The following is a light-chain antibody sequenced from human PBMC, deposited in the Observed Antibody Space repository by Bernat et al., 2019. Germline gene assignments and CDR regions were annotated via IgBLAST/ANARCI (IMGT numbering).Light chain of an antibody. CDR3: SAWDNSLSGWV. J-gene: IGLJ3*02. CDR1: ANNVGNEG. CDR2: RNN. Sequence: QAGLTQPPSVSRDLRQTATLTCTGNANNVGNEGAAWLQQHQGHPPKLLSYRNNNRPSGISERFSASRSGNTASLTITGLQPEDEADYYCSAWDNSLSGWVFGGGTKLTVL. V-gene: IGLV10-54*04.